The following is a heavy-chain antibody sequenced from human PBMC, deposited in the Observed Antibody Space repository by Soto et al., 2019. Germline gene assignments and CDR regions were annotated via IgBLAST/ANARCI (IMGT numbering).Heavy chain of an antibody. CDR3: AKDATSALYWTRGFDY. J-gene: IGHJ4*02. CDR2: ISGSGGST. V-gene: IGHV3-23*01. CDR1: GFTFNNYA. D-gene: IGHD2-15*01. Sequence: GGSLRLSCAASGFTFNNYAMSWVRQAPGKGLEWVSGISGSGGSTYYADSVKGRFTISRDNSKNTLYLQMNSLRAEDTAVYYCAKDATSALYWTRGFDYWGQGTLVTVSS.